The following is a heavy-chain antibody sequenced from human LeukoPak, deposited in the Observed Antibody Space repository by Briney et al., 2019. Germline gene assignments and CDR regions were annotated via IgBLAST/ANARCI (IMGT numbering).Heavy chain of an antibody. CDR2: IYTGGST. Sequence: GGSLRLSCAASGFTVSSNYMSWVRQAPGKGLEWVSVIYTGGSTYYADSVKGRFTISRDNSKNTLYLQMNSLRAEDTAVYYCAKDPSYYGSDVWGKGTTVTISS. CDR1: GFTVSSNY. V-gene: IGHV3-53*01. J-gene: IGHJ6*04. CDR3: AKDPSYYGSDV.